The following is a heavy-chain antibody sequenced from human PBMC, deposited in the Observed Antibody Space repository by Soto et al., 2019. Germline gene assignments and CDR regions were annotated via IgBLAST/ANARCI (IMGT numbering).Heavy chain of an antibody. CDR3: ARRHTETSFDS. J-gene: IGHJ4*02. V-gene: IGHV4-39*01. CDR2: IYYSGST. Sequence: SETLSLTCTVSGGSISSSRSYWAWIRQPPGKGLEWIGSIYYSGSTYYNPSLKSRVTIFVDTSKNQFSLKVYSMTAADTAVYYCARRHTETSFDSWGLGTLVTVSS. CDR1: GGSISSSRSY. D-gene: IGHD5-18*01.